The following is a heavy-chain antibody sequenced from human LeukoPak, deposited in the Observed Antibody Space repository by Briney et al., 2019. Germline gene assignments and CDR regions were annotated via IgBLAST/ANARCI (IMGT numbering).Heavy chain of an antibody. CDR2: INPNSGGT. CDR3: ARSPEVLLWFGELEGPNWFDP. D-gene: IGHD3-10*01. J-gene: IGHJ5*02. V-gene: IGHV1-2*02. CDR1: GYTFTGYY. Sequence: ASVKVSCKASGYTFTGYYMHWVRQAPGQGLEWMGWINPNSGGTNYAQKFQGRVTMTRDTSISTVYMELSRLRSDDTAVYYCARSPEVLLWFGELEGPNWFDPWGQGTLVTVSS.